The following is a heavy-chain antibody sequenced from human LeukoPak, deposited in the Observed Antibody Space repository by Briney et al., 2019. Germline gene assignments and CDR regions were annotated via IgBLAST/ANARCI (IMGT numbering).Heavy chain of an antibody. Sequence: GGSLRLSCAASGFTVSSNYMSWVRQAPGKGLEWVSVIYSGGSTYYADSVKGRFTISRDNSKSTLYLQMNSLRAEDTAVYYCAEQVRGGIFDYWGQGTLVTVSS. J-gene: IGHJ4*02. CDR3: AEQVRGGIFDY. CDR2: IYSGGST. CDR1: GFTVSSNY. V-gene: IGHV3-53*01. D-gene: IGHD3-10*01.